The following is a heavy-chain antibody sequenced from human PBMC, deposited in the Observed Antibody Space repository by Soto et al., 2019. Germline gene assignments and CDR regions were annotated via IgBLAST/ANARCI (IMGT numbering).Heavy chain of an antibody. J-gene: IGHJ6*02. D-gene: IGHD3-10*01. V-gene: IGHV1-69*01. Sequence: QVQLVQSGAEVKKPGSSVKVSCKASGGSFMSQAISWVRQAPGQGPEWMGGIIPFSGTVTYTQRFQGRLTLTADEPTKTAYMELSSLRSEDTAVYYCARGSYDSYEGFFGMAVWGQGTTVPVS. CDR2: IIPFSGTV. CDR3: ARGSYDSYEGFFGMAV. CDR1: GGSFMSQA.